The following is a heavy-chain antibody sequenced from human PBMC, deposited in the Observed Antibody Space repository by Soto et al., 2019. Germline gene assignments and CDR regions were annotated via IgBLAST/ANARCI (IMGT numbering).Heavy chain of an antibody. J-gene: IGHJ4*02. D-gene: IGHD4-17*01. V-gene: IGHV3-48*03. Sequence: EAQLVESGGDLVGPGESLRLSCAASGFSFSSFPMNWVRQAPGRGLEWVGYISSLGNTINYADSLKGRFRISRDNNKNILYLQMDSLSAEDTAVYLCARDGTFGHYGDTSRYYLDYWGQGTLVTVSS. CDR2: ISSLGNTI. CDR3: ARDGTFGHYGDTSRYYLDY. CDR1: GFSFSSFP.